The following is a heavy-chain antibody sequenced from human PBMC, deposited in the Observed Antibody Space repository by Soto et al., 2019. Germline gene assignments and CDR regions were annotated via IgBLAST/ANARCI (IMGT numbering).Heavy chain of an antibody. V-gene: IGHV3-23*01. CDR2: ISGGGGST. J-gene: IGHJ5*02. D-gene: IGHD2-15*01. CDR3: ARDICSAWSKNWFDP. CDR1: GFTFTTFA. Sequence: GGSLRLSCAASGFTFTTFAMSWVRQTPGKGLEWVSSISGGGGSTSYADSVKGRFTISRDKSQNAVFLQMNSLRDEDTAVYYCARDICSAWSKNWFDPWGQGTLVTVSS.